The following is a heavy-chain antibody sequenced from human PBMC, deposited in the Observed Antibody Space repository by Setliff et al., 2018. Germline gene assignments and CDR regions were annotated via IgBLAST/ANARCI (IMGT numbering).Heavy chain of an antibody. CDR1: GESFSNNY. Sequence: TSETLSLTCSVYGESFSNNYWSWIRQPPGKGLEWIEESNHSGSTSYNPSLKSRLTMSVDTSKNQFSLKLTSVTAADTAVYYCARDPGFHSGTWCLGDWGQGTQVTVSS. CDR3: ARDPGFHSGTWCLGD. V-gene: IGHV4-34*01. D-gene: IGHD2-8*01. CDR2: SNHSGST. J-gene: IGHJ4*02.